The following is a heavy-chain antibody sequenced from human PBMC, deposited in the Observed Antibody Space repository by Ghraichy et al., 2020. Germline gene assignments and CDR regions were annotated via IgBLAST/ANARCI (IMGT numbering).Heavy chain of an antibody. CDR2: ISSSSGYI. D-gene: IGHD1-26*01. J-gene: IGHJ4*02. V-gene: IGHV3-21*01. CDR3: AILTLVGATTTSDY. CDR1: GFPFSTYS. Sequence: GESLRLSCAASGFPFSTYSMNWVRQAPGKGLEWVSSISSSSGYIYYADSVKGRFTISRDNAKNSLYLQVNSLRAEDTAVYYCAILTLVGATTTSDYWGQGTLVTVSS.